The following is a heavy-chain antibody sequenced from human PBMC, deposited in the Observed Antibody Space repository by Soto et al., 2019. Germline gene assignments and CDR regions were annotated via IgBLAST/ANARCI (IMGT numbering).Heavy chain of an antibody. J-gene: IGHJ6*02. CDR1: GGSFSGYY. CDR2: INHSGST. D-gene: IGHD6-19*01. Sequence: SETLSLTCAVYGGSFSGYYWSWIRQPPGKGLEWIGEINHSGSTNYNPSLKSRVTISVDTSKNQFSLKLSSVTAADTAVYYCAREEGRLGYYYGMDVWGQGTTLTVSS. CDR3: AREEGRLGYYYGMDV. V-gene: IGHV4-34*01.